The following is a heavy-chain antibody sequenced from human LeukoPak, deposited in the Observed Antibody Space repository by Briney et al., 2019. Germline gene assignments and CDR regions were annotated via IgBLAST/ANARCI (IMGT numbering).Heavy chain of an antibody. CDR2: INHSGST. D-gene: IGHD6-19*01. CDR3: ARATEFRGWYPPYYYYYGMDV. J-gene: IGHJ6*02. Sequence: SETLSLTCAVYGGSFSGYYWSWIRQPPGKGLEWIGEINHSGSTSYNPSLKSRVTISVDTSKNQFSLKLSSVTAADTAVYYCARATEFRGWYPPYYYYYGMDVWGQGTTVTVSS. CDR1: GGSFSGYY. V-gene: IGHV4-34*01.